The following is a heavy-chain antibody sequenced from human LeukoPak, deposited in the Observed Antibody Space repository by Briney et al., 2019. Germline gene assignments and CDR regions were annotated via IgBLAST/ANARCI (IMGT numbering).Heavy chain of an antibody. J-gene: IGHJ4*02. V-gene: IGHV4-59*01. CDR3: ARDPAVDFWSDNASDY. D-gene: IGHD3-3*01. CDR1: GASISTYY. Sequence: SETLSLTCTVSGASISTYYWSWIRQPPGKGLEWIGNIYYSGSTKYNPSLKSRVTISIDTSKNQFSLKLNSVIAVYYCARDPAVDFWSDNASDYWGQGTLVTVSS. CDR2: IYYSGST.